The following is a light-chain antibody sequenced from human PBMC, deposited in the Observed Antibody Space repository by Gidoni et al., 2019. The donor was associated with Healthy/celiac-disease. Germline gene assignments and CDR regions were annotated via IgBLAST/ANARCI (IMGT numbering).Light chain of an antibody. Sequence: EIVLTQSPATLSLSPGERATLSCRASQSVSSYFAWYQQKPGQAPRLLLYDASNRATGIPARFSGSWSGTDFTLTISSLEPEDFAVYYCQQRSNWRETFXQXTKVEIK. CDR2: DAS. CDR1: QSVSSY. V-gene: IGKV3-11*01. CDR3: QQRSNWRET. J-gene: IGKJ1*01.